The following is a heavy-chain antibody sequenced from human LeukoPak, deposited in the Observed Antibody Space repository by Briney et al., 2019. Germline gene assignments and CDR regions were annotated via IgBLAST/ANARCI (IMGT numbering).Heavy chain of an antibody. V-gene: IGHV1-8*03. CDR3: ARGPYDFWSGTWGNWFDP. CDR1: GYTFTSYD. J-gene: IGHJ5*02. Sequence: ASVKVSCKASGYTFTSYDINWVRQAPGQGLEWMGWMNPNSGNTGYAQKFQGRVTITRNTSISTAYMELSSLRSEDTAVYYCARGPYDFWSGTWGNWFDPWGQGTLVTVSS. CDR2: MNPNSGNT. D-gene: IGHD3-3*01.